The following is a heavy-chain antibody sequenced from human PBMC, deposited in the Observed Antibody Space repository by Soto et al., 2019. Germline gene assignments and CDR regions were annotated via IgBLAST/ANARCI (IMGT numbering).Heavy chain of an antibody. V-gene: IGHV4-39*01. Sequence: QLQLQESGPGLVKPSETLSLTCTVSNGSISSAIYYWGWIRQPPGKGLEWIGSIYHSGSTYYNPSLQGPVTISVDTYKNQFSLKLSSVTAADTAVYFCAGRSSLASVQVYFGEISNYNWFDPWGQGTLVTVSS. J-gene: IGHJ5*02. CDR1: NGSISSAIYY. CDR3: AGRSSLASVQVYFGEISNYNWFDP. D-gene: IGHD3-10*01. CDR2: IYHSGST.